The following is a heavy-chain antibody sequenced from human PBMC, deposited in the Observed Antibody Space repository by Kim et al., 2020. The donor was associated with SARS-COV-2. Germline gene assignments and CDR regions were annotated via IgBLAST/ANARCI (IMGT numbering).Heavy chain of an antibody. V-gene: IGHV3-23*01. CDR3: AIEYGIVGASYGMDV. D-gene: IGHD1-26*01. CDR2: ISGSGGST. J-gene: IGHJ6*02. Sequence: GGSLRLSCAASGFTFSSYAMSWVRQAPGKGLEWVSAISGSGGSTYYADSVKGRFTISRDNSKNTLYLQMNSLRAEDTAVYYCAIEYGIVGASYGMDVWGQGTTVTVSS. CDR1: GFTFSSYA.